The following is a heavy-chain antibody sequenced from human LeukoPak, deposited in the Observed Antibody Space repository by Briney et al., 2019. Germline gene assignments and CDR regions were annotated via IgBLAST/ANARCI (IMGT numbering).Heavy chain of an antibody. D-gene: IGHD3-10*01. CDR2: ISGSGGST. CDR3: AKDRIVNRGVADEAFDI. CDR1: GFTFSSYA. Sequence: AGGSLRLSCAASGFTFSSYAMTWVRQAPGKGLEWVSGISGSGGSTYYADSVKGRFTISRDNSKNTLHLQMNSLRAEDTAVYYCAKDRIVNRGVADEAFDIWGQGTMVTVSS. V-gene: IGHV3-23*01. J-gene: IGHJ3*02.